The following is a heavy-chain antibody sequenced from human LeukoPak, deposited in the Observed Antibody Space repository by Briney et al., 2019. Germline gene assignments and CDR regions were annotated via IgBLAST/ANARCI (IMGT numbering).Heavy chain of an antibody. CDR3: ARFWDYDSSGYPPPNAFDI. CDR2: MNPNSGNT. CDR1: GYTFTSYD. J-gene: IGHJ3*02. Sequence: GSSVKVSCKASGYTFTSYDINWVRQATGQGLEWMGWMNPNSGNTGYAQKFQGRVTITRNTSISTAYMELSSLRSEDTAVYYCARFWDYDSSGYPPPNAFDIWGQGTMVTVSS. D-gene: IGHD3-22*01. V-gene: IGHV1-8*03.